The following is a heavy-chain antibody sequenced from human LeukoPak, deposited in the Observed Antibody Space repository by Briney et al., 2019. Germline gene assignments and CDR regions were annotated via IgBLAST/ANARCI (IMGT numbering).Heavy chain of an antibody. CDR2: IHYTGSA. V-gene: IGHV4-39*07. D-gene: IGHD1-26*01. CDR3: ARDIVAAHGAFDI. CDR1: GGSISSSSYY. J-gene: IGHJ3*02. Sequence: SETLSLTCTVSGGSISSSSYYWGWIRQPPGKGLEWIGSIHYTGSAYYNPSLKSRVTISVDTSKNQFSLKLSSVSAADTAVYYCARDIVAAHGAFDIWGQGTMVTVSS.